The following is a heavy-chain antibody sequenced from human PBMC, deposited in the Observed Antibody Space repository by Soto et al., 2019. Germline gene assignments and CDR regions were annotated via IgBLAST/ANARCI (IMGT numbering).Heavy chain of an antibody. CDR2: INHSGST. J-gene: IGHJ5*02. CDR1: CGSFSGYY. D-gene: IGHD3-3*01. CDR3: ARVKGIYYDFWSGPTKQKYWFDP. Sequence: PSETLSLTCAAYCGSFSGYYWSWIRQPPGKGLEWIGEINHSGSTNYNPSLKSRVTISVDTSKNQFSLKLSSVTAADTAVYYCARVKGIYYDFWSGPTKQKYWFDPWGQGTLVTVSS. V-gene: IGHV4-34*01.